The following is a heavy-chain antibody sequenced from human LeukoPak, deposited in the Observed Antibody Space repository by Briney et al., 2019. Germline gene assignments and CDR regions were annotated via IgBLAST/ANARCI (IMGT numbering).Heavy chain of an antibody. CDR2: IKSKTDGGTT. J-gene: IGHJ4*02. Sequence: GGSLRLSCAASGFTFSSAWMSWVRQAPGKGLEWVGRIKSKTDGGTTDYAAPVKGRFTISRDDSKNTLYLQVNSLKTEDTAVYYCTTGRLGIGDYFDYWGQGTLVTVSS. CDR3: TTGRLGIGDYFDY. D-gene: IGHD7-27*01. CDR1: GFTFSSAW. V-gene: IGHV3-15*01.